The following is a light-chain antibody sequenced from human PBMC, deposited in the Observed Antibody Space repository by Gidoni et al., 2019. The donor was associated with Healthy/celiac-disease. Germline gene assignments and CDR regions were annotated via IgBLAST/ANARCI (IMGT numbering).Light chain of an antibody. CDR3: QQYGSSPLWT. V-gene: IGKV3-20*01. Sequence: IVLKQSTGTLSLSPGERATLSCRASQSVSSSYLAWYQQKPGQAPRLLIDGASSRATGIPDRFSGSGSVTDFTLTISRLEPEDFAVYYCQQYGSSPLWTFGQGTKVEIK. CDR1: QSVSSSY. CDR2: GAS. J-gene: IGKJ1*01.